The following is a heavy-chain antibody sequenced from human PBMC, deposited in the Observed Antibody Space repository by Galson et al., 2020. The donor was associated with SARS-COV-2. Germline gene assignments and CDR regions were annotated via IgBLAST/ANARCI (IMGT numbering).Heavy chain of an antibody. CDR2: IFYSGST. D-gene: IGHD4-17*01. CDR3: ARSPYGDSDAFDL. CDR1: GGSISTSSYY. V-gene: IGHV4-39*07. J-gene: IGHJ3*01. Sequence: SETLSLTCTVSGGSISTSSYYWDWIRQAPGKGLEWIGTIFYSGSTYYNPSLKSRVTISVDTSKNQFSLKLSSVTAADTVMYYCARSPYGDSDAFDLWGQGTMVTVSS.